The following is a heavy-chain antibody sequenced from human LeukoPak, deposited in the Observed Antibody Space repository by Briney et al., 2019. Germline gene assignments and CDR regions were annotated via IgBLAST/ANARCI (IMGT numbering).Heavy chain of an antibody. CDR2: IWYDGSNK. V-gene: IGHV3-33*01. CDR3: ARGGITMTEFDY. CDR1: GFTFSSYG. D-gene: IGHD3-22*01. Sequence: GGSLRLSCAASGFTFSSYGMHWVRQAPGKGLEWVAVIWYDGSNKYYADSVKGRFTISRDNSKNTLYLQMNSLRAEDTAVYYCARGGITMTEFDYWSQGTLVTVSS. J-gene: IGHJ4*02.